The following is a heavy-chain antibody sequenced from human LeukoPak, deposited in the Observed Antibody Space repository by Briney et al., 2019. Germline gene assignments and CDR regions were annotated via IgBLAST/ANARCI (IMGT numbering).Heavy chain of an antibody. CDR1: GFTFSSYS. Sequence: GGSLRLSCTASGFTFSSYSMNWVRQAPGKGLEWVSYISSSSSTIYYADSVKGRFTISRDNAKNSLYLQMNSLRAEDTAVYYCAREFLEWSGNWFDPWGQGTLVTVSS. CDR3: AREFLEWSGNWFDP. J-gene: IGHJ5*02. CDR2: ISSSSSTI. V-gene: IGHV3-48*01. D-gene: IGHD3-3*01.